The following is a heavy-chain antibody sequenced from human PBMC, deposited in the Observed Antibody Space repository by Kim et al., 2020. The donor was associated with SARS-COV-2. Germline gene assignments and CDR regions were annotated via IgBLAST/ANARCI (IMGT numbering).Heavy chain of an antibody. J-gene: IGHJ6*02. CDR1: GGSISSSSYY. CDR2: IYYSGST. Sequence: SETLSLTCTVSGGSISSSSYYWGWIRQPPGKGLEWIGSIYYSGSTYYNPSLKSRVTISVDTSKNQFSLKLSSVTAADTAVYYCARESWYRYYYGMDVWGQGTTVTVSS. CDR3: ARESWYRYYYGMDV. V-gene: IGHV4-39*07. D-gene: IGHD6-13*01.